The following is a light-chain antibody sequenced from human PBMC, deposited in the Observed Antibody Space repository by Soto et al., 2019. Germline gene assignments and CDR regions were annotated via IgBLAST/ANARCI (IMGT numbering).Light chain of an antibody. J-gene: IGKJ4*01. CDR3: QQAHSYPLT. CDR2: AAS. CDR1: QGISSY. V-gene: IGKV1-9*01. Sequence: IQFTQSPSSLSASVGDRVTVSCRTSQGISSYLAWYQQKPGKAPKLLIYAASTLQSGVPSRFSGSGSGTDFTLTISSLQPEDSATYYCQQAHSYPLTFGGGTKVDIK.